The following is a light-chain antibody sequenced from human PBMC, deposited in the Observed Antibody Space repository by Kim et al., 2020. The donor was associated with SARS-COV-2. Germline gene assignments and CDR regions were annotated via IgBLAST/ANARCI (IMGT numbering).Light chain of an antibody. V-gene: IGLV4-69*01. Sequence: QLVLTQSPSASASLGAPVKLTCTLSSGHSSNAIAWHQQQPEKSPRYLMQVNRDGSHSKGDGIPDRFSGSSSGAERYLTISSLQSDDEADYYCQTWGTGIWVFGGGTKLTVL. CDR2: VNRDGSH. CDR3: QTWGTGIWV. CDR1: SGHSSNA. J-gene: IGLJ3*02.